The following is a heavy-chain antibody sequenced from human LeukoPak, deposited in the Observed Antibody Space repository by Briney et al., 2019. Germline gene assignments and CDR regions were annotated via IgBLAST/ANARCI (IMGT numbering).Heavy chain of an antibody. D-gene: IGHD1-1*01. V-gene: IGHV3-53*01. J-gene: IGHJ2*01. CDR1: GLTVSSNC. Sequence: PGGSLRLSCAASGLTVSSNCMTWVRQAPGKGLEWVSVIYRGGSTYYAASVKRRFTISRDDSKNTLYLQVNSLRAEGTAVYYCARADGYNSNYWYFDLWGRGTLVTVSS. CDR3: ARADGYNSNYWYFDL. CDR2: IYRGGST.